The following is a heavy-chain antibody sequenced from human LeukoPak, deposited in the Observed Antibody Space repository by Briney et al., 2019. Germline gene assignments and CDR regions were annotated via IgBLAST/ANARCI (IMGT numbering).Heavy chain of an antibody. CDR3: ARHSSLQGYYFDY. Sequence: SETLSLTCTVSGDCISGYYWSWSRQPPGKGLEWIGNVHYSGSTTYHPSLQSRVTISVDTSKKQFSLKLRSVTAADSAVYYCARHSSLQGYYFDYWGRGTLVTVSS. V-gene: IGHV4-59*08. CDR2: VHYSGST. J-gene: IGHJ4*02. CDR1: GDCISGYY. D-gene: IGHD6-6*01.